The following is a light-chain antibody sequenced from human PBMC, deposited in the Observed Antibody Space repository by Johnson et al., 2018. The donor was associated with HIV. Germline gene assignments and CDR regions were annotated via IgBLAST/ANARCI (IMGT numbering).Light chain of an antibody. CDR1: SSNIENNY. CDR2: DNT. Sequence: QSVLTQPPSVSAAPGQRVTISCSGNSSNIENNYVSWYQQFPERAPKLLIYDNTKRPSGIPDRFSGSKSDTSATLAITGLHTGDEADYYCGTWDSRLTAYVFGTGTKVTV. V-gene: IGLV1-51*01. J-gene: IGLJ1*01. CDR3: GTWDSRLTAYV.